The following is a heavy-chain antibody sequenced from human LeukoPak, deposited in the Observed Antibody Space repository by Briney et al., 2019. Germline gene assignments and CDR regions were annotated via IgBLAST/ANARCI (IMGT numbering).Heavy chain of an antibody. D-gene: IGHD3-22*01. CDR2: IYPGDSDT. J-gene: IGHJ4*02. CDR3: ARRYYYDSSGCSDY. V-gene: IGHV5-51*01. Sequence: GESLKISCKASGYSFTSYWIGWVRQMPGKGLEWMGSIYPGDSDTRYSPSFQGQVTISADKSISTAYLQWSSLKASDTAMYYCARRYYYDSSGCSDYWVQGTLVTASS. CDR1: GYSFTSYW.